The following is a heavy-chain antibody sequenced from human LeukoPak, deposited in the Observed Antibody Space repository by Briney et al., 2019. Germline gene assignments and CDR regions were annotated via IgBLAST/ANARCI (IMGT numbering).Heavy chain of an antibody. CDR1: GGSFSGYY. Sequence: PSETLSLTCAVYGGSFSGYYWSWIRQPPGKGREWIGEINHSGSTNYNPSLKSRVTISVDTSKNQFSLKLSSVTAADTAVYYCASILRYSGHYYYMDVWGKGTTVTVSS. CDR2: INHSGST. D-gene: IGHD1-1*01. J-gene: IGHJ6*03. CDR3: ASILRYSGHYYYMDV. V-gene: IGHV4-34*01.